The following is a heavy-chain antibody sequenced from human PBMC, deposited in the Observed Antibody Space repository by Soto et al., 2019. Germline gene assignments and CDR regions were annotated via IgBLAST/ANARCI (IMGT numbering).Heavy chain of an antibody. CDR2: IIPIYGTA. CDR1: GGTFINYA. D-gene: IGHD6-6*01. CDR3: ARQVVPANYYGMDV. V-gene: IGHV1-69*01. J-gene: IGHJ6*02. Sequence: QVQLVQSGAEVKKPGSSVRVSYKASGGTFINYATSWVRQAPGQGLEWMGGIIPIYGTANYEESFQDRVTITADASTSTAYMELSSLRSEDTAVYYCARQVVPANYYGMDVWGQGTTVTVSS.